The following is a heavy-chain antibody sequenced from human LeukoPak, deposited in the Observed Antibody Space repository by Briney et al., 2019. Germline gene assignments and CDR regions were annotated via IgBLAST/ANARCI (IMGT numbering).Heavy chain of an antibody. CDR1: GGTFSSYA. J-gene: IGHJ3*02. Sequence: GASVKVSCKASGGTFSSYAISWVRQAPGQGLEWMGRIIPILGIANYAQKFQGRVTITADKSTSTAYMELSSLRSEDTAVYYCATRTRCCIAAAGTDAFDIWGQGTMVTVSS. D-gene: IGHD6-13*01. CDR3: ATRTRCCIAAAGTDAFDI. V-gene: IGHV1-69*04. CDR2: IIPILGIA.